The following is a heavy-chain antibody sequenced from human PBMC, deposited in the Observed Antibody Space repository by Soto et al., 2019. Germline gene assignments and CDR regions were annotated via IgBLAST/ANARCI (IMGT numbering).Heavy chain of an antibody. CDR2: ISSSSSYI. CDR1: GFTFSSYS. J-gene: IGHJ4*02. Sequence: EVQLVESGGGLVKPGGSLRLSCAASGFTFSSYSMNWVRQAPGKGLEWVSSISSSSSYIYYADSVKGRFTISRDNAKNSLYLQMNSLRAEDTAVYYCARACGGDCYGNFDYWGQGTMVTVSS. CDR3: ARACGGDCYGNFDY. V-gene: IGHV3-21*01. D-gene: IGHD2-21*01.